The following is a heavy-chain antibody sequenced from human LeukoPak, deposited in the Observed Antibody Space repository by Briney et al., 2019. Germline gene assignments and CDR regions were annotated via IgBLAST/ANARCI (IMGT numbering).Heavy chain of an antibody. J-gene: IGHJ4*02. CDR3: ARHLGSSRYYDYVWGSYRSSFDY. CDR2: IYYSGST. D-gene: IGHD3-16*02. CDR1: GGSISSSSYY. V-gene: IGHV4-39*01. Sequence: PSETLSLTCTVSGGSISSSSYYWGWIRQPPGKGLEWIGSIYYSGSTYYNPSLKSRVTISVDTSKNQFSLKLSSVTAADTAVYDCARHLGSSRYYDYVWGSYRSSFDYWGQGTLVTVSS.